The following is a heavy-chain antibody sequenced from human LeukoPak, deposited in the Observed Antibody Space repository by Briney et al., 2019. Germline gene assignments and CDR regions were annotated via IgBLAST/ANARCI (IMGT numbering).Heavy chain of an antibody. CDR1: GFTFSEYW. J-gene: IGHJ4*02. D-gene: IGHD6-25*01. Sequence: QTGGSLRLSCAASGFTFSEYWMHWVRQAPGKGLMWVSRIHKDGHTTWYADSVKGRFTISRDNAENTVYLQLNSLRVEDTAVYYCARESEAAGTYYLDHWGQGNLVTVSS. CDR2: IHKDGHTT. CDR3: ARESEAAGTYYLDH. V-gene: IGHV3-74*01.